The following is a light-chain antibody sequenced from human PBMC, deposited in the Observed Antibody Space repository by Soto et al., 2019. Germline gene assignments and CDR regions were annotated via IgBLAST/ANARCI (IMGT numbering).Light chain of an antibody. CDR2: GAS. V-gene: IGKV3-20*01. CDR1: QSVSSSY. J-gene: IGKJ1*01. CDR3: QQYGSSPPT. Sequence: EIVLTQSPGTLSLSPGERATLSCRASQSVSSSYLAWYQQKPGQAPRLLIYGASSRATGIPDRFSGSGSGTDFTLTISRLEPEDFAMYYCQQYGSSPPTFGHGTK.